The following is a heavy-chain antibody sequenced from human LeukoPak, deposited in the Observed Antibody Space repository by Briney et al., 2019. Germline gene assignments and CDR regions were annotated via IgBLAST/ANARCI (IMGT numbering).Heavy chain of an antibody. V-gene: IGHV4-59*11. CDR1: GGSISSLY. J-gene: IGHJ4*02. Sequence: SETLSLTCTVSGGSISSLYWSWIRQPPGKGLEWIGYVYNSGSTIYNPSLKSRVTISVVMSKNQFSLKLRSVTAADTAVYYCARAKNYFDYWGQGTLVTVSS. CDR3: ARAKNYFDY. CDR2: VYNSGST.